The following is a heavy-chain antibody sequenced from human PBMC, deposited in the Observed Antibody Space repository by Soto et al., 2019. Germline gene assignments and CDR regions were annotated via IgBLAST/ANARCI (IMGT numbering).Heavy chain of an antibody. Sequence: QVQLVQSGAEVRKPGSSVKVSCKSSGGIFRSNAISWVRQAPGQGLEWMGAIIPQFPTPYYAQKFQGRVTITANESTSTAYMALNSLRSDDTAVYFCARDAADTPMVYWGQGTLLTVSS. CDR2: IIPQFPTP. CDR3: ARDAADTPMVY. V-gene: IGHV1-69*01. D-gene: IGHD5-18*01. CDR1: GGIFRSNA. J-gene: IGHJ4*02.